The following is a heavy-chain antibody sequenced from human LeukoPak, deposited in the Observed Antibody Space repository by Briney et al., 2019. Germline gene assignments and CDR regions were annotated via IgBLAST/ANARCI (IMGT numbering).Heavy chain of an antibody. CDR3: ARPGITIFGVVEPKFDP. CDR1: GGFISSYY. Sequence: KPSETLSLTCTVSGGFISSYYWSWIRQPPGKGLEWIGYIYTSGSTNYNPSLKSRVTISVDTSKNQFSLKLSSVTAADTAVYYCARPGITIFGVVEPKFDPWGQGTLVTVSS. J-gene: IGHJ5*02. D-gene: IGHD3-3*01. V-gene: IGHV4-4*09. CDR2: IYTSGST.